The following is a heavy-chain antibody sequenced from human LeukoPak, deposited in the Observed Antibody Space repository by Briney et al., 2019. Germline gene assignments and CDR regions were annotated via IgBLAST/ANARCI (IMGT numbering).Heavy chain of an antibody. CDR1: GASISTHY. CDR3: ATLKRRSVFGYFNF. CDR2: LRDTEST. J-gene: IGHJ4*02. Sequence: SETLSLTCTVSGASISTHYWSCLRQPPGKELEWIAYLRDTESTKDNPSLKSRVALSADTSKNQFSLRLTSVTAADTAIYYCATLKRRSVFGYFNFWGQGLLVTVSS. V-gene: IGHV4-59*11. D-gene: IGHD3-3*01.